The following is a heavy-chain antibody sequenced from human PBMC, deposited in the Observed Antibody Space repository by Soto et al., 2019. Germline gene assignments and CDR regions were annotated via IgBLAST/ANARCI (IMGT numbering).Heavy chain of an antibody. Sequence: QVQLVQSGAEVKKPGASVKVSCKAPGYTFNNYFMHWVRQAAGQGLEWIGMINRTDNSTRYAPKFQGRVTMTRDTSTNTVSMELSSLRSDDTAVYYCARSMLPGYYFDYGGPGTLVTASS. J-gene: IGHJ4*02. D-gene: IGHD2-21*01. CDR2: INRTDNST. CDR3: ARSMLPGYYFDY. V-gene: IGHV1-46*02. CDR1: GYTFNNYF.